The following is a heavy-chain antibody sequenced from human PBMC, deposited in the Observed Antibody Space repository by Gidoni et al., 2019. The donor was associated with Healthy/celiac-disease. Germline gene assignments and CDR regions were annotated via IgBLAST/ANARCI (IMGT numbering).Heavy chain of an antibody. CDR3: AKDSLSGGVTPSPSDY. V-gene: IGHV3-30*18. CDR1: GFTFSSYG. D-gene: IGHD3-16*01. CDR2: ISYDGSNK. J-gene: IGHJ4*02. Sequence: QVQLVESGGGVVQPGRSLRLSCAASGFTFSSYGMHWVRQAPGKGLEWVAVISYDGSNKYYADSVKGRFTISRDNSKNTLYLQMNSLRAEDTAVYYCAKDSLSGGVTPSPSDYWGQGTLVTVSS.